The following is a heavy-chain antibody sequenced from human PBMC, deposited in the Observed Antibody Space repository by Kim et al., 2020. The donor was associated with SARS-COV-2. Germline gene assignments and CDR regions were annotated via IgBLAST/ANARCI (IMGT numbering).Heavy chain of an antibody. CDR1: GGSISSNNYY. CDR2: IYYSRST. D-gene: IGHD5-18*01. CDR3: ARLRGYSYGHMDY. Sequence: SETLSLTCTVSGGSISSNNYYWGWIRQPPGKGLEWIGSIYYSRSTYYNPSLKSRVTISVDKSKNQFSLKVSSVTAADTAVYYCARLRGYSYGHMDYLGQG. V-gene: IGHV4-39*01. J-gene: IGHJ4*02.